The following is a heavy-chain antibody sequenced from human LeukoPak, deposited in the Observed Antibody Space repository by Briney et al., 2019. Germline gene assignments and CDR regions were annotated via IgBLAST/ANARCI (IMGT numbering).Heavy chain of an antibody. CDR3: ARSSYCGGDCPTLSDFKTVGDYYYYYYMDV. CDR2: INPNSGGT. J-gene: IGHJ6*03. CDR1: GSTFTGYY. V-gene: IGHV1-2*02. Sequence: ASVKVSCKASGSTFTGYYMHWVRQAPGQGLEWMGWINPNSGGTNYAQKFQGRVTMTRDTSISTAYMELSSLRSEDTAVYYCARSSYCGGDCPTLSDFKTVGDYYYYYYMDVWGKGTTVTVSS. D-gene: IGHD2-21*02.